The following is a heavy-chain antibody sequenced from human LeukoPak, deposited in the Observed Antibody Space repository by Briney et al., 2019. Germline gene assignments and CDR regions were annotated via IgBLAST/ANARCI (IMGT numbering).Heavy chain of an antibody. CDR3: TRDGPTQLSYPH. Sequence: GGSLRLSCTASGFTFGDYAMSWFRQAPGKGLEWVGFIRSKTYGGTTEYAASVKGRFTISRDDSKSIAYLQMNSLKTEDTAVYYCTRDGPTQLSYPHWGQGTLVTVSS. CDR1: GFTFGDYA. V-gene: IGHV3-49*03. D-gene: IGHD5-18*01. CDR2: IRSKTYGGTT. J-gene: IGHJ4*02.